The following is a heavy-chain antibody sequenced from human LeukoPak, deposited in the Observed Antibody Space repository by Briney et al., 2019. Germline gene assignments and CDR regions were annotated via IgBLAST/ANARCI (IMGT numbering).Heavy chain of an antibody. CDR3: ARDTMVRGVIRARNWFDP. Sequence: SETLSLTCTVSGGSISSSSYYWGWIRQPPGKGLEWIGSIYYSGSTYYNPSLKSRVTISVDTSKNQFSLKLSSVTAADTAVYYCARDTMVRGVIRARNWFDPWGQGTLVTVSS. D-gene: IGHD3-10*01. CDR2: IYYSGST. V-gene: IGHV4-39*07. J-gene: IGHJ5*02. CDR1: GGSISSSSYY.